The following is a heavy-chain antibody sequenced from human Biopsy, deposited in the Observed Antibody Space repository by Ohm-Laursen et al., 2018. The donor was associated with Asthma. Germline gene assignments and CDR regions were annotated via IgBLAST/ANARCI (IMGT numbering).Heavy chain of an antibody. V-gene: IGHV1-8*02. J-gene: IGHJ6*02. Sequence: ASVKVSCKASGDSFSNYAISWVRQATGQGLEWMGWMNSNSGNTDYAQKFQGRVTMTRDTSISTAYMELSSLRSEDTAVYYCARGYSGSDRIVYYYSGLEVWGQGTTVTVSS. CDR2: MNSNSGNT. D-gene: IGHD5-12*01. CDR3: ARGYSGSDRIVYYYSGLEV. CDR1: GDSFSNYA.